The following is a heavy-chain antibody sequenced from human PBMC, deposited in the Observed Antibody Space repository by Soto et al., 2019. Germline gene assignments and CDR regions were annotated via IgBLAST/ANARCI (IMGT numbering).Heavy chain of an antibody. CDR2: ISGSGGST. CDR1: GFTFSSYA. D-gene: IGHD3-3*01. V-gene: IGHV3-23*01. Sequence: PGGSLRLSCAASGFTFSSYAMSWVRQAPGKGLEWVSAISGSGGSTYYADSVKGRFTISRDNSKNTLYLQMNSLRAEDTAVYYCAKDSLVLRFLDHFDYWGQGTLVTVSS. CDR3: AKDSLVLRFLDHFDY. J-gene: IGHJ4*02.